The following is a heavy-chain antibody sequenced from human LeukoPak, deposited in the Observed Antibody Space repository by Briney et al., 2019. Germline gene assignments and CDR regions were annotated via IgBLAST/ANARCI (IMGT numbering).Heavy chain of an antibody. V-gene: IGHV4-61*02. CDR2: ISSSGST. Sequence: PSETPSLTCTVSGDSISSGDYYWSWIRQPAGKGLEWIGRISSSGSTNYNPSLKTRVTISVETSKNQFSLKLSSVTAAHTAVYFCARGPYSYDSSGAFDIWAKGQWSPSLQ. J-gene: IGHJ3*02. CDR1: GDSISSGDYY. CDR3: ARGPYSYDSSGAFDI. D-gene: IGHD3-22*01.